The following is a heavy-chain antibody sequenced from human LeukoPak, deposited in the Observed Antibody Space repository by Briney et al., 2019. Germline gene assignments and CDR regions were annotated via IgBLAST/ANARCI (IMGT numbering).Heavy chain of an antibody. CDR1: GFTFSRYA. D-gene: IGHD6-13*01. Sequence: GGSLRLSCAASGFTFSRYAMTWVRQAPGKGLEWVSSISGSRGSTYYADSVKGRFTISRDNSKNTLYLQMNSLRAEDTAVYYCARITAAGCDYWGQGTLVTVSS. J-gene: IGHJ4*02. CDR3: ARITAAGCDY. V-gene: IGHV3-23*01. CDR2: ISGSRGST.